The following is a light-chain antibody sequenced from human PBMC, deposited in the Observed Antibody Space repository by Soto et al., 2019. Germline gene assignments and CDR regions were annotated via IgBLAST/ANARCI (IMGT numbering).Light chain of an antibody. J-gene: IGKJ2*01. CDR1: QSISSD. CDR2: GAS. CDR3: QQYNNRPYT. Sequence: EIMMTQSPDTLSVSPGERATVSCRASQSISSDFAWFQLKPGQAPRLLIYGASTRAPDVPDRFSGSGSGTEFTITISSLQSEDFAVYYCQQYNNRPYTFGQGTKVDIK. V-gene: IGKV3-15*01.